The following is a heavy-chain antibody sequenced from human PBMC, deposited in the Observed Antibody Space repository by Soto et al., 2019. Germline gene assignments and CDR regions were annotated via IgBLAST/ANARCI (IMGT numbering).Heavy chain of an antibody. V-gene: IGHV3-23*01. CDR2: ISGSGGST. D-gene: IGHD3-16*01. CDR1: GFTFSSYA. CDR3: AKDRGGVHYYYGMDV. J-gene: IGHJ6*02. Sequence: GGSLRLSCAASGFTFSSYAMSWVRQAPGKGLEWVSAISGSGGSTYYADSVKGRFTISRDNSKNTLYLQMNSLRAEDTAVYYCAKDRGGVHYYYGMDVWGQGTTVTVSS.